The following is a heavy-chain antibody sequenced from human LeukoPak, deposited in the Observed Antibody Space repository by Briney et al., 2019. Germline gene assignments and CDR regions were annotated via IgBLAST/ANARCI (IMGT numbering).Heavy chain of an antibody. D-gene: IGHD3-22*01. CDR3: ARDLEDSSPFGAFDM. J-gene: IGHJ3*02. V-gene: IGHV3-33*01. Sequence: GGSLRLSCAASGFTFSDYGMHWVRQVPGKGLEWVAAIWFDGIRKYYADSVKGRLTISRDNSKNTLYLQMNSLRAEDTAVYYCARDLEDSSPFGAFDMWGQGTMVTVSS. CDR1: GFTFSDYG. CDR2: IWFDGIRK.